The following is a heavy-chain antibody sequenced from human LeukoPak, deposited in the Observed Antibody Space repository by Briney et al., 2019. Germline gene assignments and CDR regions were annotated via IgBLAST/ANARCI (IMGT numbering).Heavy chain of an antibody. J-gene: IGHJ4*02. CDR1: GFSFSNVA. CDR2: ISGSGATT. D-gene: IGHD2-21*02. Sequence: GGSLRLSCAASGFSFSNVAMSWVRQAPGKGLEWVAAISGSGATTYYGDSVKGRSTISRDNSNITLYLEMHRLRAGDTAVYYCAKANPGAWYSFFDFWGLGTLVTVAS. V-gene: IGHV3-23*01. CDR3: AKANPGAWYSFFDF.